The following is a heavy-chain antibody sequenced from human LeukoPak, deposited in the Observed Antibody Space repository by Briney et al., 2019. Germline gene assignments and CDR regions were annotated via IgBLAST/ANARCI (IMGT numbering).Heavy chain of an antibody. Sequence: PGGSLRLSCAASGFTFSSYWMHWVRQAPGKGLVWVSRINSGGSSTSYADSVKGRFTISRDNAKNTLYLQMNSLRAEDTAVYYCARGGRYSYASFDYWGQGTLVTVSS. CDR2: INSGGSST. D-gene: IGHD5-18*01. CDR3: ARGGRYSYASFDY. J-gene: IGHJ4*02. V-gene: IGHV3-74*01. CDR1: GFTFSSYW.